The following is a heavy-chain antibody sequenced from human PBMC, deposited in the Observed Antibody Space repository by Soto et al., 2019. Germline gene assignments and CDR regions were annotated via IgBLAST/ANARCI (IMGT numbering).Heavy chain of an antibody. CDR2: ISYDGSNK. CDR3: AKDMARLHYYWMYG. V-gene: IGHV3-30*18. Sequence: PGGSLRLSCAASGFTFSSYRLHWVRQAPGKGLAWVSVISYDGSNKYYADSVKGRFTISRENSKNRLHLHMNSLRAEDTAVDYSAKDMARLHYYWMYGWGQ. D-gene: IGHD3-10*01. CDR1: GFTFSSYR. J-gene: IGHJ6*02.